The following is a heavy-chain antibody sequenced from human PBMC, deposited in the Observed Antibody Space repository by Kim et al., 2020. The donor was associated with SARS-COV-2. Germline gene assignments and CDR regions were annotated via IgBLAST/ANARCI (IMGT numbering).Heavy chain of an antibody. J-gene: IGHJ6*03. CDR3: ARALGSSPYYYYYYMDV. Sequence: ASVKVSCKASGYTFTSYDINWVRQATGQGLEWMGWMNPNSGNTGYAQKFQGRVTMTRNTSISTAYMELSSLRSEDTAVYYCARALGSSPYYYYYYMDVWGKGTTVTVSS. V-gene: IGHV1-8*01. CDR1: GYTFTSYD. D-gene: IGHD6-6*01. CDR2: MNPNSGNT.